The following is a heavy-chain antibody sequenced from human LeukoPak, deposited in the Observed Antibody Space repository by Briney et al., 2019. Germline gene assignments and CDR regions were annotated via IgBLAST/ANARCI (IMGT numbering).Heavy chain of an antibody. CDR3: ARGAANIYYYYLDV. CDR1: GGSIRNSY. J-gene: IGHJ6*03. V-gene: IGHV4-4*07. CDR2: IYSSGSA. Sequence: SETLSLTCTVSGGSIRNSYWSWIRQPAGKGLEWIGRIYSSGSAGYNPSLKSRVTMSVDTSKNQFSLRLDSVTAADTAVHYCARGAANIYYYYLDVWGNGTTVIVSS. D-gene: IGHD2-15*01.